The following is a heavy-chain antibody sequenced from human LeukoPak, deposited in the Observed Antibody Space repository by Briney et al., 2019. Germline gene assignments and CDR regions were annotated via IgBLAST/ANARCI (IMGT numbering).Heavy chain of an antibody. CDR1: GFTFSSYS. CDR3: ARVAVSDAFDI. D-gene: IGHD6-19*01. CDR2: IGSSSSYI. J-gene: IGHJ3*02. Sequence: GGSLRLSCAASGFTFSSYSMNWVRQAPGKGLEWVSSIGSSSSYIYYADSVKGRFTISRDNAKNSLYLQMNSLRAEDTAVYYCARVAVSDAFDIWGQGTMVTVSS. V-gene: IGHV3-21*01.